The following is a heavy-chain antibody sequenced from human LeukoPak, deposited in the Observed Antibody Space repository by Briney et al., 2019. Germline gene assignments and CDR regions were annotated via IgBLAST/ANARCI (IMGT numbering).Heavy chain of an antibody. J-gene: IGHJ4*02. CDR2: IYSGGST. V-gene: IGHV3-53*01. D-gene: IGHD6-19*01. CDR1: GFTVSSDS. CDR3: ARGRIAVAGDPFDY. Sequence: GGSLRLSRTVSGFTVSSDSMSWVRQAPGKGLEWVSFIYSGGSTHYSDSVKGRFTISRDNAKNSLYPQMNSLRAEDTAVYYCARGRIAVAGDPFDYWGQGTLVTVSS.